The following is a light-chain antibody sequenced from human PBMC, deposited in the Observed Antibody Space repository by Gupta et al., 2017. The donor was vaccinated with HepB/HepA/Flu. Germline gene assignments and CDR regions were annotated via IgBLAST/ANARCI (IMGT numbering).Light chain of an antibody. CDR3: SSYTTNSTVV. CDR2: DVT. J-gene: IGLJ2*01. V-gene: IGLV2-14*03. CDR1: SSDVGPYHF. Sequence: QSALTQPASVSGSPALSNTLPCTGTSSDVGPYHFVSWYQQHPGKAPKVMIYDVTSRPSGFSTRFSGSKSGNTASLTISGLQAEDEAVYFCSSYTTNSTVVFGGGTKLT.